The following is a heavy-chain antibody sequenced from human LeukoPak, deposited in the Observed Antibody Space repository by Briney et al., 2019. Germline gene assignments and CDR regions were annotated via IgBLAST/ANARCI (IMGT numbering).Heavy chain of an antibody. CDR3: ARVIGSYGDSAY. CDR2: ITSSSSST. J-gene: IGHJ4*02. Sequence: PGGSLRLSCAASGFTFNSFSMNWVRQAPGKGLEWISYITSSSSSTYYADSVKGRFTISRDNAKNSLYLQMNSLRAEDTAVYYCARVIGSYGDSAYWGQGTLVTVSS. CDR1: GFTFNSFS. D-gene: IGHD4-17*01. V-gene: IGHV3-48*04.